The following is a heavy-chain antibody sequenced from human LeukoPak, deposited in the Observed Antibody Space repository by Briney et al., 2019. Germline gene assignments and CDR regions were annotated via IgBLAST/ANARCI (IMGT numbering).Heavy chain of an antibody. CDR3: ARGGDIVVVPAATGGAFDI. D-gene: IGHD2-2*01. CDR1: GGSISNNY. CDR2: IYYSGST. Sequence: PSETLSLTCTVSGGSISNNYWSWIRQPPGKGLEWIGYIYYSGSTNYNPSLKSRVTISVDTSKNQFSLKLSSVTAADTAAYYCARGGDIVVVPAATGGAFDIWGQGTMVTVSS. J-gene: IGHJ3*02. V-gene: IGHV4-59*01.